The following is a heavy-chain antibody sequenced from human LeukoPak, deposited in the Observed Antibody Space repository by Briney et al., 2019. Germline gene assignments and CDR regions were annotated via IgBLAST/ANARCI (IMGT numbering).Heavy chain of an antibody. CDR3: AKGSYYDSSGSFYFDY. D-gene: IGHD3-22*01. Sequence: SGGSLRLSCAASGFTFSSYAMSWVRQAPGKGLEWVSGISGSGGNTYYADSVKGRFTISRDNSKNTLYVQANSLGTEDTAAYYCAKGSYYDSSGSFYFDYWGQGTLVTVSS. CDR1: GFTFSSYA. V-gene: IGHV3-23*01. CDR2: ISGSGGNT. J-gene: IGHJ4*02.